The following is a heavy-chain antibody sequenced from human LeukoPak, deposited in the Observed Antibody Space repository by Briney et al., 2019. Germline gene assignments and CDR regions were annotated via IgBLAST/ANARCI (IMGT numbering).Heavy chain of an antibody. D-gene: IGHD3-22*01. J-gene: IGHJ3*02. Sequence: GGSLRLSCAASGFTFSSYEMNWVRQAPGKGLEWVSYISSSGSTIYYADSVKGRFTISRDNAKNSLYLQMNSLRAEGTAVYYCARAGSSGYYNAFDIWGQGTMVTVSS. CDR2: ISSSGSTI. CDR1: GFTFSSYE. CDR3: ARAGSSGYYNAFDI. V-gene: IGHV3-48*03.